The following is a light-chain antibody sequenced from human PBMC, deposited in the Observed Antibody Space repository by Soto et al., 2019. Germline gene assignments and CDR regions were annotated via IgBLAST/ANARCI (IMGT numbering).Light chain of an antibody. J-gene: IGKJ4*01. V-gene: IGKV3-15*01. CDR2: GAS. CDR3: QPYDIWPLT. CDR1: QSVATN. Sequence: RVRLSCRASQSVATNLAWYQQKSGQPPRFLIYGASTRATGVPARFSGSRSGPEFTLTIISLQSEDFTIYYCQPYDIWPLTFGGGTKVDVK.